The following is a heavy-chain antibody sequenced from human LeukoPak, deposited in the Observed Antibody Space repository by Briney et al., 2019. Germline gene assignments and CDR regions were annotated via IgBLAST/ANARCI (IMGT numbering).Heavy chain of an antibody. Sequence: PGGSLRLSCAASGFTFSSYWMSWVRQAPGKGLEWVANIKQDGSEKYYVDSVKGRFTISRDNAKNSLYLQMNSLRAEDTAVYYCARNHYDFWSGGSVDAFDIWGQGTMVTVSS. J-gene: IGHJ3*02. CDR1: GFTFSSYW. CDR2: IKQDGSEK. V-gene: IGHV3-7*01. CDR3: ARNHYDFWSGGSVDAFDI. D-gene: IGHD3-3*01.